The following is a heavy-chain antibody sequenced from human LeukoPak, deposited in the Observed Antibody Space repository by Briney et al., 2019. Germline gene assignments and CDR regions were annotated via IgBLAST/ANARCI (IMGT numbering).Heavy chain of an antibody. J-gene: IGHJ4*02. CDR2: INPNSGGT. CDR1: GYTFTGYY. D-gene: IGHD3-22*01. CDR3: ARDLTNTYYYDSSGYYSDY. Sequence: ASVKVSCKASGYTFTGYYMHWVRQAPGQGLEWMGWINPNSGGTNYAQKFQGRVTMTRDTSISTAYMELSRLRSDDTAVYYCARDLTNTYYYDSSGYYSDYWGQGTLVTVSS. V-gene: IGHV1-2*02.